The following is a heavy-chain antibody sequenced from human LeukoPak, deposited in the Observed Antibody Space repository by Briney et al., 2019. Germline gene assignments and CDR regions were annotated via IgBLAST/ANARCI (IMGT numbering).Heavy chain of an antibody. CDR2: IYSGNNT. V-gene: IGHV3-53*01. J-gene: IGHJ3*02. CDR1: GVTVSSNY. Sequence: PGRSLRLSCAASGVTVSSNYMSWVRQAPGKGLEWVSVIYSGNNTYYSDSVKGRFTISRDNSKNTLYLQMNSLRVEDTAVYYCAREVDAFDIWGQGTMVTVSS. CDR3: AREVDAFDI.